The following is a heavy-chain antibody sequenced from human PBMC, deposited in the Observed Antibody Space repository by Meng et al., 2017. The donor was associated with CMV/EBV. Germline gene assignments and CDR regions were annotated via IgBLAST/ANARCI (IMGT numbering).Heavy chain of an antibody. J-gene: IGHJ5*02. CDR3: ARDYSGIAARPGFDP. V-gene: IGHV1-69*01. CDR1: GGTFSSYA. Sequence: VQSGAGRREPGSLGKVPRQASGGTFSSYAINWGRQAPGQGLEWMGGIIPIFGTANYAQKFQGRVTITADESTSTAYMELSSLRSEDTAVYYCARDYSGIAARPGFDPWGQGTLVTVSS. CDR2: IIPIFGTA. D-gene: IGHD6-6*01.